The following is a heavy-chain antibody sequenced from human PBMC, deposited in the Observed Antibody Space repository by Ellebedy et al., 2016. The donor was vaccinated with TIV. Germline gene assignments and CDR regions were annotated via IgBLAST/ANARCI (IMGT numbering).Heavy chain of an antibody. Sequence: GESLKISCAASGFTFDDYAMHWVRQAPGKGLEWVSLISGDGGSTYYADSVKGRFTISRDNSKNSLYLQMNSLRTEDTALYYCAKDRRQQLVLWFDPWGQGTLVTVSS. J-gene: IGHJ5*02. V-gene: IGHV3-43*02. CDR2: ISGDGGST. CDR3: AKDRRQQLVLWFDP. CDR1: GFTFDDYA. D-gene: IGHD6-13*01.